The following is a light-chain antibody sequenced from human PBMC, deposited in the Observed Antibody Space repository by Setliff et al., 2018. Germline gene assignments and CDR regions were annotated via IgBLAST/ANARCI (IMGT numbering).Light chain of an antibody. CDR1: SSDVGGYNDAFRYNY. CDR2: EVT. CDR3: SSYAGGNNFV. V-gene: IGLV2-8*01. J-gene: IGLJ2*01. Sequence: QSVLTQPPSASGSPGQSVTISCTGASSDVGGYNDAFRYNYVSWYQQYPGKAPKLLISEVTKRPSGVPDRFSGSKSGNTASLTVSGLQAEDEADYYCSSYAGGNNFVFGGGTKVTVL.